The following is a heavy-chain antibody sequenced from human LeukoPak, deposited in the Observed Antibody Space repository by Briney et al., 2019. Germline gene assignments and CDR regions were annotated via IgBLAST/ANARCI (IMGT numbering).Heavy chain of an antibody. CDR1: GFTFSSFN. D-gene: IGHD6-19*01. V-gene: IGHV3-21*01. CDR3: ARYNSGWNDY. J-gene: IGHJ4*02. Sequence: GGSLRLSCAASGFTFSSFNMNLVRQAPGKGLEWVSSISSTSSLIWYADSLKGRFTISRDNAKNSLYLQMDSLRAEDTAVYYCARYNSGWNDYWGQGTLVTVSS. CDR2: ISSTSSLI.